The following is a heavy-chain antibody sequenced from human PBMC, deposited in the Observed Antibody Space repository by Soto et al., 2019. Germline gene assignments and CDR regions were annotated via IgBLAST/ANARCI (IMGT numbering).Heavy chain of an antibody. Sequence: QVQLQQWGAGLLKPSETLSLTCAVYGGSFSGYYWSWIRQPPGKGLEWIGEINHSGSTNYNPSLKSRVTISVDPSKNQFSLKLSSVTAADTAVYYCARAVYQGGAYDILTGYNWFDPWGQGTLVTVSS. CDR3: ARAVYQGGAYDILTGYNWFDP. CDR2: INHSGST. V-gene: IGHV4-34*01. CDR1: GGSFSGYY. D-gene: IGHD3-9*01. J-gene: IGHJ5*02.